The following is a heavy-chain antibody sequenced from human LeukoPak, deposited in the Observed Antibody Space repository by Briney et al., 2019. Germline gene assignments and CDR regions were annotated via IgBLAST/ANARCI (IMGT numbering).Heavy chain of an antibody. J-gene: IGHJ4*02. V-gene: IGHV3-74*01. CDR1: GFAFSRYW. CDR3: ALITGKRDFGY. Sequence: PGGSLRLSCAASGFAFSRYWMHWVRQAPGKGLVWVSRINSDGRSAVYADSVKGRFTISRDNAKNTLYLQMNSLRAEDTAVYYCALITGKRDFGYWGQGTPVTVSS. CDR2: INSDGRSA. D-gene: IGHD1-1*01.